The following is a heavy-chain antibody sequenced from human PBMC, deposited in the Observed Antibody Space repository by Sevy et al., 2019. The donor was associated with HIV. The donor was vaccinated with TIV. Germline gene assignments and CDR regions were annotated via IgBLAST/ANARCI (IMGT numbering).Heavy chain of an antibody. V-gene: IGHV1-18*04. CDR3: ARYCSSTSCYGGAFDY. CDR2: ISAYNGNT. D-gene: IGHD2-2*01. CDR1: GYTFTSYG. Sequence: ASVKVSCKASGYTFTSYGISWVRQAPGQGLEWMGWISAYNGNTNYAQKLQGRVTMTTDTSTSTAYMELRSLRSYDTAVYYCARYCSSTSCYGGAFDYWGQGTLVTVSS. J-gene: IGHJ4*02.